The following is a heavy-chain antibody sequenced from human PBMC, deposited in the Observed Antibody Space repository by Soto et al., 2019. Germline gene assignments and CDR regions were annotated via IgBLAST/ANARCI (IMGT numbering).Heavy chain of an antibody. CDR2: IIPIFGTA. J-gene: IGHJ6*02. Sequence: ASVKVSCKASGGTFSSYAISWVRQAPGQGLEWMGGIIPIFGTANYAQKFQGRVTITADESTSTAYMELSSLRSEDTAVYYCARGPKLDFYYYYYGMDVWGQGTTVTVSS. D-gene: IGHD3-10*01. V-gene: IGHV1-69*13. CDR1: GGTFSSYA. CDR3: ARGPKLDFYYYYYGMDV.